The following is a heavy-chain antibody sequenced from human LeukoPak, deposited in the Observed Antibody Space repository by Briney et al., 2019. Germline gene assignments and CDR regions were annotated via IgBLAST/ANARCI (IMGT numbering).Heavy chain of an antibody. CDR3: ARAPGRIGGVTGCQGDLYFDL. Sequence: SESLSLTCLVSGGSLSSYYWSWIRPPPGRGLEWIGSIYYSGSHNYNPSLKSRVTISVDTSKNQFSLKLGSVTPAGPAVFYCARAPGRIGGVTGCQGDLYFDLWGRGTLVTVSS. V-gene: IGHV4-59*01. D-gene: IGHD2-8*02. CDR1: GGSLSSYY. CDR2: IYYSGSH. J-gene: IGHJ2*01.